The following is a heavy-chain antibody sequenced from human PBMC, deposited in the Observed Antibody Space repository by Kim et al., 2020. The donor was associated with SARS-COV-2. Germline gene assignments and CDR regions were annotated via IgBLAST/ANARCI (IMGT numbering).Heavy chain of an antibody. CDR2: IYYSGST. CDR1: GGSISSSSYY. D-gene: IGHD6-13*01. J-gene: IGHJ5*02. Sequence: SETLSLTCTVSGGSISSSSYYWGWIRQPPGKGLEWIGSIYYSGSTYYNPSLKSRVTISVDTSKNQFSLKLSSVTAADTAVYYCARRGEQQLNTMRVWFDPWGQGTLVTVSS. V-gene: IGHV4-39*01. CDR3: ARRGEQQLNTMRVWFDP.